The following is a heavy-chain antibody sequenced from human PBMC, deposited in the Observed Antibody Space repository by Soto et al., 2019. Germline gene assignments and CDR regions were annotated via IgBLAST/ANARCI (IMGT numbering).Heavy chain of an antibody. CDR2: SSISSRTI. Sequence: EMPLVESGGGLVQPGGSLRLSCAASGFTFRSYRMNWVRQAPGKGLEWVSYSSISSRTIYYADSVKGRFTISRDDAKNSLYLQMNSLRDEDTSVYYCARDNGIAGSFDPWGQGTLVTVSS. V-gene: IGHV3-48*02. D-gene: IGHD6-13*01. J-gene: IGHJ5*02. CDR1: GFTFRSYR. CDR3: ARDNGIAGSFDP.